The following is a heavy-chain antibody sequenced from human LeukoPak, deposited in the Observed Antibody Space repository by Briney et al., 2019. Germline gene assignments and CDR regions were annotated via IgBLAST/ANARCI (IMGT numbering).Heavy chain of an antibody. CDR1: GGSISSYY. J-gene: IGHJ4*02. CDR2: IYYSGST. CDR3: ARRGYSSGWSHY. D-gene: IGHD6-19*01. V-gene: IGHV4-59*12. Sequence: SETLSLTRTVSGGSISSYYWSWIRQPPGKGLEWIGYIYYSGSTNYNPSLKSRVTISVDTSKNQFSLKLSSVTAADTAVYYCARRGYSSGWSHYWGQGTLVTVSS.